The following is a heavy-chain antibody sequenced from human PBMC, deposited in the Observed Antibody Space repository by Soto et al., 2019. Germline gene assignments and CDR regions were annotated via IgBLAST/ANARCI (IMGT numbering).Heavy chain of an antibody. CDR3: ARDLGGDYSNYAQRGGYYFDY. D-gene: IGHD4-4*01. J-gene: IGHJ4*02. CDR2: IYSGGST. CDR1: GFTVSSNY. Sequence: EVQLVESGGGLIQPGGSLRLSCAASGFTVSSNYMSWVRQAPGKGLEWVSVIYSGGSTYYADSVKGRFTISRDNSKNTLYLQMNSLRAEDTAVYYCARDLGGDYSNYAQRGGYYFDYWGQGTLVTVSS. V-gene: IGHV3-53*01.